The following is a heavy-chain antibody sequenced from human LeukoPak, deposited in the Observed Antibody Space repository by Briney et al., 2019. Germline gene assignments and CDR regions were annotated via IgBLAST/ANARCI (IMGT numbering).Heavy chain of an antibody. D-gene: IGHD3-10*01. CDR3: ASLGLIYYYGSGSDYN. V-gene: IGHV4-39*01. Sequence: SETLSLTCTVSGGSISSSYYWGWIRQPPGKGLEWIGSVYHSGSTYYNPSLKSRVTISVDTSKNQFSLKLSSVTAADTAVYYCASLGLIYYYGSGSDYNWGQGTLVTVSS. CDR2: VYHSGST. CDR1: GGSISSSYY. J-gene: IGHJ4*02.